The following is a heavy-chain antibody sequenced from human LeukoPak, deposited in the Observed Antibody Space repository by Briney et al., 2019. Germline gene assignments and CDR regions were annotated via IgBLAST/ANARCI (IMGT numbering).Heavy chain of an antibody. CDR3: ARCVRVVTAISVAYYYDYRDV. CDR1: GGSISSYY. J-gene: IGHJ6*03. D-gene: IGHD2-21*02. Sequence: PSETLSLTCTVSGGSISSYYWSWIRQPPGKGLGWIGYIYTSGSTNYIPSLKSRVTISVDTSKNQFSLKLSSVTAADTAVYCCARCVRVVTAISVAYYYDYRDVGGKGTTVTVSS. CDR2: IYTSGST. V-gene: IGHV4-4*09.